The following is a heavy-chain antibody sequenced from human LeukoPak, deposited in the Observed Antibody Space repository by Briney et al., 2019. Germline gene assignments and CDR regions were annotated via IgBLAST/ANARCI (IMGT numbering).Heavy chain of an antibody. Sequence: SETLSLTCTVSGGSISSSSYYWGWIRQPPGKGLEWIGSIYYSGTTYYNPSFKSRVTMSLDVSKNQFSLKLSSVTAADTAVYYCARVDGSGFSYNGILDYWGQGTLVTVSS. CDR2: IYYSGTT. CDR1: GGSISSSSYY. CDR3: ARVDGSGFSYNGILDY. J-gene: IGHJ4*02. D-gene: IGHD3-10*01. V-gene: IGHV4-39*07.